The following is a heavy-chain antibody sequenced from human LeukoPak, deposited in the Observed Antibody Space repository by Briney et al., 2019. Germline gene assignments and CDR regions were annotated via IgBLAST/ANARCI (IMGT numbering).Heavy chain of an antibody. J-gene: IGHJ4*02. Sequence: GGSLRLSCAASGFTFSSYAMTWVRQAPGKGLEWVSSISNSGGSTYYADSVKGRFTISRDNSKNTLYVQMNSLRVEDTAVYYCVGFRSGSYWVYWGQGTLVTVSS. V-gene: IGHV3-23*01. CDR3: VGFRSGSYWVY. D-gene: IGHD3-10*01. CDR1: GFTFSSYA. CDR2: ISNSGGST.